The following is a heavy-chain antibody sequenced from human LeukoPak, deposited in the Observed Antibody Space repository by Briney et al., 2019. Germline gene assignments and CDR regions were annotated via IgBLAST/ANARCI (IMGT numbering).Heavy chain of an antibody. J-gene: IGHJ4*02. CDR3: AKMASWVVRGENRQFDY. CDR2: ISGSGGST. Sequence: PGGSLRLSCAASVFTFSSYALSWVRQAPGKGLEWVSAISGSGGSTYYADSVKGRFTISRDNSKNTLYLQMNSLRAEDTAVYYCAKMASWVVRGENRQFDYWGQGTLVTVSS. CDR1: VFTFSSYA. D-gene: IGHD3-10*01. V-gene: IGHV3-23*01.